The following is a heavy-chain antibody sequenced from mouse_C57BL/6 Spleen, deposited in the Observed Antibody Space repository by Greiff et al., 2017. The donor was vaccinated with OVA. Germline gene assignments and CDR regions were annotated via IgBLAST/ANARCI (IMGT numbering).Heavy chain of an antibody. Sequence: QVQLQQSGAELVKPGASVKLSCKASGYTFTSYWMQWVKQRPGQGLEWIGEIDPSDSYTNYNPKFKGKATLTVDTSSSPAYMQLSSLTSEDSAVYYCAGGYYGSSSYWGQGTLVTVSA. J-gene: IGHJ3*01. D-gene: IGHD1-1*01. V-gene: IGHV1-50*01. CDR1: GYTFTSYW. CDR3: AGGYYGSSSY. CDR2: IDPSDSYT.